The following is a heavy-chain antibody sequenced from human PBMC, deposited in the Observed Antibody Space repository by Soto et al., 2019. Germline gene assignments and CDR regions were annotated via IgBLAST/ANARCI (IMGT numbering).Heavy chain of an antibody. CDR2: ISAYNGNT. CDR1: GYTFTSYG. Sequence: ASVKVSCKASGYTFTSYGISWVRQAPGQGLEWMGWISAYNGNTNYARKLQGRVTMTTDTSTSTAYMELRSLRSDDTAVYYCARVDYYDSSGYSDYWGQGTLVTVSS. V-gene: IGHV1-18*01. J-gene: IGHJ4*02. CDR3: ARVDYYDSSGYSDY. D-gene: IGHD3-22*01.